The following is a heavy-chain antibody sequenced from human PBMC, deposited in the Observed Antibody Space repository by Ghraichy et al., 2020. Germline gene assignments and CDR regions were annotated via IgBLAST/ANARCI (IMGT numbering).Heavy chain of an antibody. CDR1: GYTFTSYY. D-gene: IGHD3-22*01. V-gene: IGHV1-46*01. CDR2: INPSGGST. CDR3: ARIGAYYYDSSGYYPGMDV. J-gene: IGHJ6*02. Sequence: ASVKVSCKASGYTFTSYYMHWVRQAPGQGLEWMGIINPSGGSTSYAHKFQGRVTMTRDTSTSTVYMELSSLRSEDTAVYYCARIGAYYYDSSGYYPGMDVWGQGTTVTVSS.